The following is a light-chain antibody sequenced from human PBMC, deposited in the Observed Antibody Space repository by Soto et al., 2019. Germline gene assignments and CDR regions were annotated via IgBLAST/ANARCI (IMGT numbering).Light chain of an antibody. V-gene: IGLV1-47*01. J-gene: IGLJ3*02. CDR2: RNN. CDR3: AAWDDSLSGWV. Sequence: QSVLTQPPSASGTPGPRVTISCSGSSSNIGSNYVYWYQQLPGTAPKLLIYRNNQRPSGVPDRFSGSKSGTSASLAISVLRYEDEADYYCAAWDDSLSGWVFGGGTKLTVL. CDR1: SSNIGSNY.